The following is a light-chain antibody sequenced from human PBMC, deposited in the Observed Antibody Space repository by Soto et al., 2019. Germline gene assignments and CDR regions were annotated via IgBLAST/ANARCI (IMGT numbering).Light chain of an antibody. CDR2: AAS. J-gene: IGKJ4*01. CDR1: QGISSW. V-gene: IGKV1D-12*01. Sequence: DIQMTQSPSSVSASVGDRVIITCRASQGISSWLAWYQQKPGEAPKLLIFAASRLHSGVPSSFSGSGSGTDFTLPISDLQPEDFATYYCQKADSFPLTFGGGTKVEIK. CDR3: QKADSFPLT.